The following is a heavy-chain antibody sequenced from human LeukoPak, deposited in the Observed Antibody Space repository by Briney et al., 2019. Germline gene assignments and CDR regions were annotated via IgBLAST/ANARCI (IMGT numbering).Heavy chain of an antibody. J-gene: IGHJ4*02. CDR1: GGTFSSSA. Sequence: SVKVSCKASGGTFSSSAISWVRQAPGQGLEWMGRIIPILGIANYAQKFQGRVTITADKSTSTAYMELSSLRSEDTAVYYCARSPGGDYLDYRGQGTLVTVSS. CDR3: ARSPGGDYLDY. V-gene: IGHV1-69*04. D-gene: IGHD4-17*01. CDR2: IIPILGIA.